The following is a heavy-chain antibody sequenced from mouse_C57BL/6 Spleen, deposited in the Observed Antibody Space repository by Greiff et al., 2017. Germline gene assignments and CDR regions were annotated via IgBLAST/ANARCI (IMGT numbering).Heavy chain of an antibody. CDR2: IYPGDGDT. CDR3: ARQGVSAMDY. J-gene: IGHJ4*01. Sequence: QVQLKESGAELVKPGASVKISCKASGYAFSSYWMNWVKQRPGKGLEWIGQIYPGDGDTNYNGKFKGKATLTADKSSSTAYMQLGSLASEDSAVYFCARQGVSAMDYWGQGTSVTVSS. CDR1: GYAFSSYW. V-gene: IGHV1-80*01.